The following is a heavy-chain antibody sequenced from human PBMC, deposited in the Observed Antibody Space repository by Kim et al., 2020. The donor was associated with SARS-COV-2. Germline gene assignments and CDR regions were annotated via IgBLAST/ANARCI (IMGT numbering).Heavy chain of an antibody. CDR1: DFVFDDYA. CDR3: GKAGSYDYWSGRDVDY. V-gene: IGHV3-43*02. J-gene: IGHJ4*02. D-gene: IGHD3-3*01. Sequence: GWSLRLSCVASDFVFDDYAMHWVRQSPGKSLEWVSVISRDGGDTYYASSVKGRFTISRDNSKNSLYLQMNSLRSEDSALYYCGKAGSYDYWSGRDVDYWGQGTLVTVSS. CDR2: ISRDGGDT.